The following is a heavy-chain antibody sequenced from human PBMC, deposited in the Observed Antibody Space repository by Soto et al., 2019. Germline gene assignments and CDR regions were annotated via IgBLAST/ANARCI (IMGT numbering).Heavy chain of an antibody. CDR1: GYTFTTYA. CDR2: INAGNGNT. V-gene: IGHV1-3*01. CDR3: ARGSPLWGVY. Sequence: QVQLVQSGAEVKKPGASVKVSCKASGYTFTTYAMHWVRQAPGQRLEWMGWINAGNGNTKYSQKFQGRVTITRDTSASAAYMELSSLRAEDTAVYYCARGSPLWGVYWGQGTLVTVSS. J-gene: IGHJ4*02. D-gene: IGHD3-10*01.